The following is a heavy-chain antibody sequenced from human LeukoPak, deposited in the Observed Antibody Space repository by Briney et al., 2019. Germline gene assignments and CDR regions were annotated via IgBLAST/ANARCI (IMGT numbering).Heavy chain of an antibody. CDR1: GFTFSSYG. CDR2: IWYDGSNK. D-gene: IGHD3-10*01. J-gene: IGHJ3*02. Sequence: PGGSLRLSCAASGFTFSSYGMPWVRQAPGKGLEWVAVIWYDGSNKYYADSVKGRFTISRDNSKNTLYLQMNSLRAEDTAMYYCARDLLWPKGDDAFDIWGQGTMVTV. V-gene: IGHV3-33*01. CDR3: ARDLLWPKGDDAFDI.